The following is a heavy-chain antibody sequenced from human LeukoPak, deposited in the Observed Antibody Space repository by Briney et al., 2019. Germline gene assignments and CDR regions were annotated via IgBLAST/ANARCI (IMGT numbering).Heavy chain of an antibody. V-gene: IGHV3-7*03. D-gene: IGHD6-19*01. J-gene: IGHJ4*02. CDR2: VNRDGSET. Sequence: PGGSLRLSCAASGFALSSHWMTWVRQVPGRGPEWVANVNRDGSETYYLDSVKGRFTISKDNAKNSLYLQMNSLRAEDTAVYYCAKDHYSWAVAGPFDYWGQGTLVTVSS. CDR1: GFALSSHW. CDR3: AKDHYSWAVAGPFDY.